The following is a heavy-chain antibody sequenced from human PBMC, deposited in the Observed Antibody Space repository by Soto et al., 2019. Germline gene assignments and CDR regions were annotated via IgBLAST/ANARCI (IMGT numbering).Heavy chain of an antibody. D-gene: IGHD3-3*01. V-gene: IGHV4-31*03. Sequence: PSETLSLTCTVSGGPISSGGYYWSWIRQHPGKGLEWIGYIYYSGSTYYNPSLKSRVTISVDTSKNQFSLKLSSVTAADTAVYYCVASTYYDFWSGFDPYFDYWGQGTLVTVSS. CDR2: IYYSGST. J-gene: IGHJ4*02. CDR1: GGPISSGGYY. CDR3: VASTYYDFWSGFDPYFDY.